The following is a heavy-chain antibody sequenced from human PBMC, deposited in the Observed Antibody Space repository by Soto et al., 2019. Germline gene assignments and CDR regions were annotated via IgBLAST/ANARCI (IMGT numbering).Heavy chain of an antibody. CDR3: AKGGLRWELLYNWFDP. V-gene: IGHV3-23*01. CDR2: ISGSGGNT. J-gene: IGHJ5*02. CDR1: GFTFSSYA. D-gene: IGHD1-26*01. Sequence: GGSLRLSCAASGFTFSSYALSWVRQAPGKGLEWISIISGSGGNTYYADPVKGRFSISRDNSKNTLYLQMNSLRAEDTAVYYCAKGGLRWELLYNWFDPWGQGTLVTVSS.